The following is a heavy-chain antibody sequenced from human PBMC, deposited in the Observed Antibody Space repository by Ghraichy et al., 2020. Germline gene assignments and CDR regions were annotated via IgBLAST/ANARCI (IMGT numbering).Heavy chain of an antibody. Sequence: SETLSLMCTVSGGSISSFYWSWIRQPPGKGLEWIGYVFYSGSTSYNPSFKSRVTISVDTSKNQFSLRLSSVTAADTAVYYCAKGPFSYDSSGYRRWFDPWGQGTLVTVSS. CDR2: VFYSGST. CDR3: AKGPFSYDSSGYRRWFDP. V-gene: IGHV4-59*08. D-gene: IGHD3-22*01. CDR1: GGSISSFY. J-gene: IGHJ5*02.